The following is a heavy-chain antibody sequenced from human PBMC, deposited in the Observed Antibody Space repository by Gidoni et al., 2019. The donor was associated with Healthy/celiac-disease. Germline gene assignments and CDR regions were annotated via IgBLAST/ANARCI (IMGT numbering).Heavy chain of an antibody. J-gene: IGHJ6*02. Sequence: QVQLVESGGGVVQPGRSLRLSCAASGFTFSSYGMHWVRQAPGKGLEWVAVISYDGSNKYYADSVKGRFTISRDNSKNTLYLQMNSLRAEDTAVYYCAKSMGGATLTWGYYGMDVWGQGTTVTVSS. D-gene: IGHD1-26*01. V-gene: IGHV3-30*18. CDR1: GFTFSSYG. CDR2: ISYDGSNK. CDR3: AKSMGGATLTWGYYGMDV.